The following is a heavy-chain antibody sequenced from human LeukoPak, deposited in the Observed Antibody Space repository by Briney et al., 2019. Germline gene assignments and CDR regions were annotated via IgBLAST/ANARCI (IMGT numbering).Heavy chain of an antibody. CDR3: AREYPDNGDGWGY. J-gene: IGHJ4*02. CDR1: GFTFSSYE. D-gene: IGHD1-1*01. V-gene: IGHV3-48*03. CDR2: ISGSGSTI. Sequence: GGSLRLSCAASGFTFSSYEMNWVRQAPGKGLEWVSYISGSGSTIFYADSVKGRFTISRDNAKNSLYLQMNSLRVEDTAVYYCAREYPDNGDGWGYWGQGTLVTV.